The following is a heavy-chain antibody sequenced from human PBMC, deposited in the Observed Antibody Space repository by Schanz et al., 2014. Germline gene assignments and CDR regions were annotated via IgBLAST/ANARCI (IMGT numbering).Heavy chain of an antibody. D-gene: IGHD1-1*01. J-gene: IGHJ6*02. CDR1: GGSISSGGYS. Sequence: QVQLQASGPGLVKPSQTLSLTCAVSGGSISSGGYSWNWIRQPPGKGLEWIVYIYYSGSTYYNPSLKSRVTISVDTSKNQFSLKLSSVTAADTAVYYCARGGRTTYNYYYGMDVWGQGTTVTVSS. CDR2: IYYSGST. V-gene: IGHV4-30-4*07. CDR3: ARGGRTTYNYYYGMDV.